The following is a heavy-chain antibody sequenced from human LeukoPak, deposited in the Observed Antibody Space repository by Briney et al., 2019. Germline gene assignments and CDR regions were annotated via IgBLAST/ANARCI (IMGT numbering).Heavy chain of an antibody. CDR3: ARDQNILTGYYLFDY. CDR1: GISLSNYG. Sequence: GGSLRLSCAVSGISLSNYGMSWVRQAPGKGLEWVAGISGSGGGTNYADSVRGRFTISRDNSKNTLDLHMNSLRAEDTAVYYCARDQNILTGYYLFDYWGQGTLVTVSS. CDR2: ISGSGGGT. J-gene: IGHJ4*02. V-gene: IGHV3-23*01. D-gene: IGHD3-9*01.